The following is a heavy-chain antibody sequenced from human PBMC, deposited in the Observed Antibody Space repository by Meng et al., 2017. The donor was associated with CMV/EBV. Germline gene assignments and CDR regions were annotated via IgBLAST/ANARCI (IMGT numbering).Heavy chain of an antibody. D-gene: IGHD3-3*01. CDR3: ARYLESLYYYYGMDV. CDR1: GFTFSSYS. V-gene: IGHV3-21*01. J-gene: IGHJ6*02. Sequence: GGSLRLSCAASGFTFSSYSMNWVRQAPGKGLEWVSSISSSSSYIYYADSVKGRFTISRNNAKNSLYLQMNSLRAEDTAVYYCARYLESLYYYYGMDVWGQGTTVTVSS. CDR2: ISSSSSYI.